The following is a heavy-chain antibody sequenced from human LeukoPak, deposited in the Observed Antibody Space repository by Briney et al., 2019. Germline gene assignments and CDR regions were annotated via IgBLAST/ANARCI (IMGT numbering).Heavy chain of an antibody. CDR2: ISTSGSP. CDR3: ASNSYYYDSSLDY. CDR1: GGSISSYY. D-gene: IGHD3-22*01. V-gene: IGHV4-4*07. J-gene: IGHJ4*02. Sequence: SETLSLTCTVSGGSISSYYWSWIRQPAGKGLEWVGLISTSGSPNYNPSLKSRVTMSIHTSKNQFSLKLSSVTAADMAVYYCASNSYYYDSSLDYWGQGTLVTVSS.